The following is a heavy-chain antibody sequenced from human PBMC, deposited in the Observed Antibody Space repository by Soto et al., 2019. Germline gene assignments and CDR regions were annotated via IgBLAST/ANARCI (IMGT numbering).Heavy chain of an antibody. Sequence: PGGSRRLSCIASGFTFSSYAMTWVRQAPGKGLEWVSDISGSGGITYYADSVKGRFTISRDNSKNTLNLQMNSLRADDTAVYYCARARRGAPYYYTMDLWGQGTTVTVSS. J-gene: IGHJ6*02. V-gene: IGHV3-23*01. CDR2: ISGSGGIT. CDR1: GFTFSSYA. CDR3: ARARRGAPYYYTMDL. D-gene: IGHD3-10*01.